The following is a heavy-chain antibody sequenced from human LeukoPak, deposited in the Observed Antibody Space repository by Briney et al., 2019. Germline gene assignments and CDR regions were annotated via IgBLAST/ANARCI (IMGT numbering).Heavy chain of an antibody. D-gene: IGHD6-19*01. CDR3: AKTFGSGWSDY. V-gene: IGHV3-74*01. Sequence: GGSLRLSCAASGFTFSSYWMHWVRQAPGKGLVWVSRINTDGSSTSYADSVKGRFTISRDNAKNTLYLQMNSLRAEDTAVYYCAKTFGSGWSDYWGQGTLVTVSS. CDR2: INTDGSST. J-gene: IGHJ4*02. CDR1: GFTFSSYW.